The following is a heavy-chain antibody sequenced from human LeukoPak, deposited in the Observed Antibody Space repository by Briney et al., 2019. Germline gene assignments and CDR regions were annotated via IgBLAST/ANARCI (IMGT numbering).Heavy chain of an antibody. D-gene: IGHD6-13*01. CDR3: ARLTSSSSGSSFDY. Sequence: SETLSLTCTVSGGSISSYYWSWIRQPPGKGLEWIGYIYYSGTTKYKPSLKSRVTISVDTSKNQFSLKLSSVTAAGTAMYYCARLTSSSSGSSFDYWGLGTLVTVSS. V-gene: IGHV4-59*08. CDR2: IYYSGTT. CDR1: GGSISSYY. J-gene: IGHJ4*02.